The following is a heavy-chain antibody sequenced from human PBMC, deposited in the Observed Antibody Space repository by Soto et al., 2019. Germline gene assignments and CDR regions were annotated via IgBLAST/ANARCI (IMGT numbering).Heavy chain of an antibody. CDR1: GFTFKNYW. CDR3: VRSSGWIFDY. Sequence: GGSLRLSCAAPGFTFKNYWMNWVRQAPGKGLEWVANIKEEGGEKYSVQGRFTISRDDAKNSVYLQMNSLRVEDTAVYYCVRSSGWIFDYWGQGSLVTVSS. V-gene: IGHV3-7*03. J-gene: IGHJ4*02. CDR2: IKEEGGEK. D-gene: IGHD6-19*01.